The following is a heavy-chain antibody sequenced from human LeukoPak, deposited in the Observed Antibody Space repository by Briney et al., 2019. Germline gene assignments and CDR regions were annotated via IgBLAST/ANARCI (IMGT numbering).Heavy chain of an antibody. CDR1: GGSVSSGSYY. V-gene: IGHV4-61*01. CDR3: AYLSCSSTSCYDESLY. CDR2: IYYSGST. D-gene: IGHD2-2*01. J-gene: IGHJ4*02. Sequence: SETLSLTCTVSGGSVSSGSYYWSWIRQPPGTGLEWIGYIYYSGSTNYNPSLKSRVTISVDTSKNQFSLKLSSVTAADTAVYYCAYLSCSSTSCYDESLYWGQGTLVTVSS.